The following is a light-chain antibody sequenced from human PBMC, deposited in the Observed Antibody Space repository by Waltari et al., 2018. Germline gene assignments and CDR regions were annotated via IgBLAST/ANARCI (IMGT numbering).Light chain of an antibody. CDR2: AAS. V-gene: IGKV1-39*01. Sequence: DIQMTQSPSSLSASVGDRVSITCRKSQSISIYLNWYQQKPGKAPKLLIYAASNLQSGVPSRFSGNGSGTDFTLTISSLQPEDFATYYCQQSYSTLMYTFGQGTKLEMK. J-gene: IGKJ2*01. CDR1: QSISIY. CDR3: QQSYSTLMYT.